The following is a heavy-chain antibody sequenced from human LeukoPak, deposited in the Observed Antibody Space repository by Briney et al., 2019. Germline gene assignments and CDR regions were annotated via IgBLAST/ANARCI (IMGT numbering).Heavy chain of an antibody. V-gene: IGHV3-74*01. Sequence: GGSLRLSCAASGFTFSSYWTHWVRQAPGKGLVWVSRIDGDGSSTSYADSVKGRFTISRDNAKNTLYLQMNSLRAEDTAVYYCARDPYNSGSFWGQGTLVTVSS. J-gene: IGHJ4*02. CDR1: GFTFSSYW. CDR2: IDGDGSST. D-gene: IGHD3-10*01. CDR3: ARDPYNSGSF.